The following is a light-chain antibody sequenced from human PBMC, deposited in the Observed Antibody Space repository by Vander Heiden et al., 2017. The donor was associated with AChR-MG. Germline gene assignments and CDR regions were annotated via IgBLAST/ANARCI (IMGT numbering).Light chain of an antibody. CDR2: DVN. J-gene: IGLJ3*02. CDR1: NRDIGDYNY. CDR3: SSYTSKSTLM. V-gene: IGLV2-14*03. Sequence: QSALTQPAPVSGSPGQPITISCTGTNRDIGDYNYVSWYQQHPGEAPKLMIFDVNKRPSGISNRFSGSKSGNTASLTISGLQAEDEGDYFCSSYTSKSTLMFGGGTKLTVL.